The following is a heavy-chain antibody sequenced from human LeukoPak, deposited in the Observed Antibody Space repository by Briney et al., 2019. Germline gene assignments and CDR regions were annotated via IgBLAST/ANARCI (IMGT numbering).Heavy chain of an antibody. CDR3: ARSAVVVAATPYYYYGMDV. Sequence: SETLSLTCTVSGGSISTSSYFWGWIRQPPGKGLEWIGSIYYSGITFYNPSLKSRLTISVDTSKNQFSLKLSSVTAADTAVYYCARSAVVVAATPYYYYGMDVWGQGTTVTVSS. CDR1: GGSISTSSYF. CDR2: IYYSGIT. V-gene: IGHV4-39*01. D-gene: IGHD2-15*01. J-gene: IGHJ6*02.